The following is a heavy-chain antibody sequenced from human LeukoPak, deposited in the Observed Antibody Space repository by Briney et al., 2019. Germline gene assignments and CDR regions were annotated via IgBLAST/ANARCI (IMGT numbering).Heavy chain of an antibody. Sequence: SETLSLTCTVSGGSISSYYWSWIRQPPGKGLEWIGYIYYSGSTNYNPSLKSRITISVDTSKNQFSLKLSSVTAADTAVYYCARGEYSSWFDPWGQGTLVTVSS. CDR2: IYYSGST. J-gene: IGHJ5*02. V-gene: IGHV4-59*01. D-gene: IGHD5-18*01. CDR3: ARGEYSSWFDP. CDR1: GGSISSYY.